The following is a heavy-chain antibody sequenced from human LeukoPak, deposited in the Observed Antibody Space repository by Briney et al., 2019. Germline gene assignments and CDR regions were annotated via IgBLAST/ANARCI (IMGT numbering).Heavy chain of an antibody. Sequence: GGSLRLSCAASGFTFSSYAMSWVRQAPGKGLEWVSAISGSGGSTYYADSVKGRFTISRDNSKNTLYLQMNSLRAEDTAVYYCAGTHNTIFGVVLHSGAFDIWGQGTMVTVSS. CDR2: ISGSGGST. CDR1: GFTFSSYA. J-gene: IGHJ3*02. CDR3: AGTHNTIFGVVLHSGAFDI. V-gene: IGHV3-23*01. D-gene: IGHD3-3*01.